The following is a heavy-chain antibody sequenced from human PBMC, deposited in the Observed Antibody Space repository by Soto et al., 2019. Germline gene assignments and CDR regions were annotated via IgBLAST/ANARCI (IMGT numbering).Heavy chain of an antibody. V-gene: IGHV3-53*01. CDR1: GFTVSSNY. J-gene: IGHJ4*02. Sequence: GGSLRLSCAASGFTVSSNYMSWVRQAPGKGLEWVSVIYSGGSTYYADSVKGRFTISRDNSKNTLYLQMNSLRAEDTAVYYCARDSKIYCSGGSCYYDYWGQGTLVTVSS. CDR3: ARDSKIYCSGGSCYYDY. CDR2: IYSGGST. D-gene: IGHD2-15*01.